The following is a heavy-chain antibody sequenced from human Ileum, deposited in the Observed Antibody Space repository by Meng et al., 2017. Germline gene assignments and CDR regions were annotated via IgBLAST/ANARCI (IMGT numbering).Heavy chain of an antibody. D-gene: IGHD6-19*01. Sequence: LQQTASGLVKPSQTLSLTCAISGDSVSSDSGAWNWIRQYPSRGLEWLGRTFHRSKWNDDFAESVKSRITITTDTSKNQFSLQLNSVTPEDTAVYYCARGWYSSGFHSWGQGTLVTVSS. CDR3: ARGWYSSGFHS. CDR1: GDSVSSDSGA. V-gene: IGHV6-1*01. CDR2: TFHRSKWND. J-gene: IGHJ4*02.